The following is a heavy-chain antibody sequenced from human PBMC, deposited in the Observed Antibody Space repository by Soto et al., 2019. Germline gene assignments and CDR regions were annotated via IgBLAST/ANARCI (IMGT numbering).Heavy chain of an antibody. CDR3: ARFNWYFDL. V-gene: IGHV4-59*08. CDR2: IYYSGST. Sequence: QVQLQESGPGLVKPSETLSLTCTVSGGSISSYYLCWIRQPPGKGLEWIGYIYYSGSTNYNPSLKSRVTISVDTSKNQFSLKLSSVTAADTAVYYCARFNWYFDLWGRGTLVTVSS. J-gene: IGHJ2*01. CDR1: GGSISSYY.